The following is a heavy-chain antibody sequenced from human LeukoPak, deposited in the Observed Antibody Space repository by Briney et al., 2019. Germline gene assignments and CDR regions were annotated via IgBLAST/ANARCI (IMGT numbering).Heavy chain of an antibody. J-gene: IGHJ4*02. CDR2: IRGSGGST. Sequence: GGSLRLSCAASGFTFSSYAMSWVRQAPGKGLEWVSAIRGSGGSTYYADSVKGRFTISRDNSKNTLYRQMNTLRAEDTAVYYCARANWDCSSTSCSPYWGQGTLVTVSS. CDR3: ARANWDCSSTSCSPY. CDR1: GFTFSSYA. V-gene: IGHV3-23*01. D-gene: IGHD2-2*01.